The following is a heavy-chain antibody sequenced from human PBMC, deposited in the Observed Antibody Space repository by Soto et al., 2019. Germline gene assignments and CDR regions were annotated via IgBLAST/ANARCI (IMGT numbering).Heavy chain of an antibody. J-gene: IGHJ6*02. V-gene: IGHV3-48*02. CDR3: ARDSPGRYCSSTSCPRMDV. CDR2: ISNSSSTI. Sequence: EVQLVESGGGLVQPGGSLRLSCAAPGFTFSSYSMNWVRQAPGKGLEWVSYISNSSSTIYYADSVKGRFTISRDNAKNSLYLQMNSLRDEDTAVYYCARDSPGRYCSSTSCPRMDVWGLGTTVTVSS. D-gene: IGHD2-2*01. CDR1: GFTFSSYS.